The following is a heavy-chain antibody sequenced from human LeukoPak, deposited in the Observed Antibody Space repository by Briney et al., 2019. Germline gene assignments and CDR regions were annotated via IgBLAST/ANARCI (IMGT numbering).Heavy chain of an antibody. D-gene: IGHD2-2*02. CDR3: AKVQGYCSSTSCYRPYYYYYGMDV. CDR2: ISGSGGST. J-gene: IGHJ6*02. V-gene: IGHV3-23*01. CDR1: GFTFSSYA. Sequence: PGGSLRLSCAASGFTFSSYAMSWVRQAPGKGLEWVSAISGSGGSTYYADSVKGRFTISRDNSKNTLYLQMNSLRAEDTAVYYCAKVQGYCSSTSCYRPYYYYYGMDVWGQGTTVTVPS.